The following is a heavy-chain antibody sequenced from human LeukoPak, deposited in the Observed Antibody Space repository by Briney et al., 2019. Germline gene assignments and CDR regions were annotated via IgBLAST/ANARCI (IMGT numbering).Heavy chain of an antibody. V-gene: IGHV4-59*01. CDR2: IYSSGST. D-gene: IGHD3-22*01. CDR3: ARNYDSSGYTAFGY. Sequence: SETLSLTCTVSGGSISSYYWSWVRQPPGKGLEWVGHIYSSGSTKYNPSLKSRVTISVDTSKNQFSLKLSSVTAADTAVYYCARNYDSSGYTAFGYWGRGTLVTVSS. CDR1: GGSISSYY. J-gene: IGHJ4*02.